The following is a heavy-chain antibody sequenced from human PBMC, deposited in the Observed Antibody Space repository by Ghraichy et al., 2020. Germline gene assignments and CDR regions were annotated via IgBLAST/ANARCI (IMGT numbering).Heavy chain of an antibody. J-gene: IGHJ4*02. CDR3: ARDLYGDYSFDY. V-gene: IGHV3-48*02. Sequence: GGSLRLSCAASGFTFTSYGMNWVRQAPGKGLEWIAYISSNSDTRYYADSVKGRFTVSRDNAKKSLYLQMNSLRDEDTAVYYCARDLYGDYSFDYWGQGTLVTVSS. CDR1: GFTFTSYG. D-gene: IGHD4-17*01. CDR2: ISSNSDTR.